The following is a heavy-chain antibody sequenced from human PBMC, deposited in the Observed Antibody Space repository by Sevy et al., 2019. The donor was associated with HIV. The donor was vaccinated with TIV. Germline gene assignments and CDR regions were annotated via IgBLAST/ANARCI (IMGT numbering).Heavy chain of an antibody. CDR1: GFTFSSYD. V-gene: IGHV3-13*01. Sequence: GGSLRLSCAASGFTFSSYDMHWVRQATGKGLEWVSAIGTAGDTYYPGSVKGRFTISRENAKNSLYLQMNSLRAGDTAVYYCARAWFGEGYYHGMDVWGQGTTVTVSS. D-gene: IGHD3-10*01. CDR2: IGTAGDT. CDR3: ARAWFGEGYYHGMDV. J-gene: IGHJ6*02.